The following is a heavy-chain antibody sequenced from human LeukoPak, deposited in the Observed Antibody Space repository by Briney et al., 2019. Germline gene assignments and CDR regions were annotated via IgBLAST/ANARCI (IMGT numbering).Heavy chain of an antibody. CDR1: GGSFSGYD. D-gene: IGHD6-19*01. J-gene: IGHJ6*03. V-gene: IGHV4-34*01. CDR3: ARGLGWKVTPMGLFYMDV. CDR2: INYGGDT. Sequence: SQTLSLTCGVDGGSFSGYDWSWVRQPQGKGQEWIGEINYGGDTNYNPSRKSRVTISVDTSKNQFSLKVRSVTAADTAVYYCARGLGWKVTPMGLFYMDVWGEGATVTVSS.